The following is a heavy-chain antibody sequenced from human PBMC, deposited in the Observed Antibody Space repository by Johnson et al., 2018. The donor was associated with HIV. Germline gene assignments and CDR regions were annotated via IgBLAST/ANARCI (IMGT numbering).Heavy chain of an antibody. CDR3: AKDLSHYGYVWGSYPNGFDI. Sequence: MLLVESGGGLVHPGGSLRLACAASGFTFTNYAMTWVRQTPGKGLDWVSVISGGGSTYYADAVKGRFTISRDHSKNTLYLKMNNLRAEDTAVYYCAKDLSHYGYVWGSYPNGFDIWGQGTMVSVSS. V-gene: IGHV3-23*04. D-gene: IGHD3-16*02. CDR2: ISGGGST. CDR1: GFTFTNYA. J-gene: IGHJ3*02.